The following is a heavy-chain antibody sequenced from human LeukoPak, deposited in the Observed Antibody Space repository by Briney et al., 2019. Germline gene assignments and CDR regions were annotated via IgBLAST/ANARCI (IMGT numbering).Heavy chain of an antibody. CDR3: ARGYSSTSGRPNY. Sequence: SETLSLTCTVSGGSISSYYWSWIRQPPGKELEGIGYIYYSGSTNYNPSLKSRVTISLDTSKKQFSLKLISVTAADTAVYYCARGYSSTSGRPNYWGQGTLVTVSS. CDR2: IYYSGST. CDR1: GGSISSYY. V-gene: IGHV4-59*08. D-gene: IGHD6-19*01. J-gene: IGHJ4*02.